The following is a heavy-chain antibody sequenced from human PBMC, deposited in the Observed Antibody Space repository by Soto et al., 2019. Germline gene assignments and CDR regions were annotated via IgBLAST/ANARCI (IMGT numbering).Heavy chain of an antibody. CDR2: ISTSGATR. J-gene: IGHJ4*02. CDR1: GFTFSTDS. CDR3: ARFFGSGFDY. V-gene: IGHV3-48*02. Sequence: EVQLVESGGGLVQPGGSLKLSCVASGFTFSTDSMNWVRQAPGKGLEWVAHISTSGATRYYADSVKGRFTISRDNAKTSLYLQMDSLRNEDTAVYYCARFFGSGFDYWGQGTLVTVSS. D-gene: IGHD6-19*01.